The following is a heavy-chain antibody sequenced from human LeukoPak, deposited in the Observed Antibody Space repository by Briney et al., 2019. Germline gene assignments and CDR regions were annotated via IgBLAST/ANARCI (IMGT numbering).Heavy chain of an antibody. CDR2: IYTSGST. CDR3: ARESTWIQLWTPPYYYYYYTDV. V-gene: IGHV4-61*02. J-gene: IGHJ6*03. CDR1: GGSISSGSYY. D-gene: IGHD5-18*01. Sequence: SETLSLTCTVSGGSISSGSYYWSWIRQPAGKGLEWIGRIYTSGSTNYNPSLKSRVTISVDTSKNQFSLKLSSVTAADTAVYYCARESTWIQLWTPPYYYYYYTDVWGKGTTVTISS.